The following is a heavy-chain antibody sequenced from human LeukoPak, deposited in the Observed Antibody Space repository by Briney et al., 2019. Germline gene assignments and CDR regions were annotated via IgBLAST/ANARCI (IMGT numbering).Heavy chain of an antibody. CDR1: GFIFSNCG. CDR2: IWYDGSTK. CDR3: AKGEYYYDSSGYPDY. Sequence: GGSLRLSCAASGFIFSNCGMHWVRQAPGKGLEWVAVIWYDGSTKFYADSVKGRFTISRDNTKNTLYLQMNSLRTEDTAVYYCAKGEYYYDSSGYPDYWGQGTLVTVSS. J-gene: IGHJ4*02. D-gene: IGHD3-22*01. V-gene: IGHV3-30*02.